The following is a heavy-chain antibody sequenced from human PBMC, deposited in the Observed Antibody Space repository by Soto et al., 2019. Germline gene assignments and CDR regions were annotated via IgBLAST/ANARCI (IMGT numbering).Heavy chain of an antibody. J-gene: IGHJ4*02. Sequence: EVQLVESGGGLVEPGGSLRLSCAASGFSFSIYTMNWVRQAPGKGLEWVSSITGTGTHIYHADSLKGRFTISRDNAKNSLSLQMNSLRAEDTAVYYCARDRGGSYSDYWGQGTLVTVSS. CDR1: GFSFSIYT. CDR2: ITGTGTHI. CDR3: ARDRGGSYSDY. D-gene: IGHD1-26*01. V-gene: IGHV3-21*01.